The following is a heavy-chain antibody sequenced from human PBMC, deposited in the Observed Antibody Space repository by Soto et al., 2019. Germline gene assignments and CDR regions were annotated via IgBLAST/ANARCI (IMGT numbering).Heavy chain of an antibody. CDR1: GGSISSSSYY. D-gene: IGHD3-9*01. CDR3: ARHRGYYDILTGYYTELNFDY. CDR2: IYYSGTT. Sequence: ETLSLTCTVSGGSISSSSYYWVWIRQPPGKGLVWIGSIYYSGTTYYNPSLKSRVTISVDTSKNQFSLKLSSVTAADTAVYYCARHRGYYDILTGYYTELNFDYWGQGTLVTVSS. J-gene: IGHJ4*02. V-gene: IGHV4-39*01.